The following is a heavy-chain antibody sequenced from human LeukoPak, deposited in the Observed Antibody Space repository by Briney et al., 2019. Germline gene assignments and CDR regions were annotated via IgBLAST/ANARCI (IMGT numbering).Heavy chain of an antibody. CDR3: AKSHSLEYRGYFDY. V-gene: IGHV3-23*01. CDR1: GFTFSVYA. J-gene: IGHJ4*02. Sequence: GGSLRLSCAPSGFTFSVYAMSWVRQPPGKGLARVSTIRYSGGSTYYADSGKGRFTISRRNSKNTLYLLMNELSAEDTAVYYCAKSHSLEYRGYFDYWGQGTLVTVSS. CDR2: IRYSGGST. D-gene: IGHD2/OR15-2a*01.